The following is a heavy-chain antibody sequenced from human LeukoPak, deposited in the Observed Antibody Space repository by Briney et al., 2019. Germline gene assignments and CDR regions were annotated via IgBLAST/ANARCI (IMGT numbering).Heavy chain of an antibody. CDR2: ISFRGST. D-gene: IGHD6-13*01. CDR3: AKGGGGIAADH. J-gene: IGHJ5*02. Sequence: SETLSLTCSVSGGSISSDYWSWIRQPPGKGLEWIGYISFRGSTNYNPSFKSRVTMSLDTSRNQFSLRLRSVTAADTAMYYCAKGGGGIAADHWGQGTLVTVSS. CDR1: GGSISSDY. V-gene: IGHV4-59*01.